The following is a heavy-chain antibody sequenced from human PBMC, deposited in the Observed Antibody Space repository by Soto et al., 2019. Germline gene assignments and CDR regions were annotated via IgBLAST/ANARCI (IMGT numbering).Heavy chain of an antibody. V-gene: IGHV4-34*01. Sequence: SETLSLTCAVYGGSFSGYYWSWIRQPPGKGLEWIGEINHSGSTNYNPSLKSRVTISVDTSKNQFSLKLSSVTAADTTVYYCARGNHWGLGWYFDLWGRGTLVTVSS. CDR3: ARGNHWGLGWYFDL. D-gene: IGHD7-27*01. J-gene: IGHJ2*01. CDR2: INHSGST. CDR1: GGSFSGYY.